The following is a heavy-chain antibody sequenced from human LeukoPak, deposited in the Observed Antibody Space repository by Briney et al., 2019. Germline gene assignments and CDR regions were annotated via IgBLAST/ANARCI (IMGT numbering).Heavy chain of an antibody. D-gene: IGHD2-2*01. CDR2: ISAYNGNT. J-gene: IGHJ6*03. CDR1: GYTFTSYG. CDR3: ARGINLGYCSSTSCHEGYYYYMDV. Sequence: ASVKVSCKASGYTFTSYGISWVRQAPGQGLEWMGWISAYNGNTNYAQKLQGRVTMTTDTSTSTAYMELRSLRSDDTAVYYCARGINLGYCSSTSCHEGYYYYMDVWGKGTTVTVSS. V-gene: IGHV1-18*01.